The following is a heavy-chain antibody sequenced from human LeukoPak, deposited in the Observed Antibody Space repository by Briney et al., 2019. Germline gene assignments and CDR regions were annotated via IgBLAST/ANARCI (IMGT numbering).Heavy chain of an antibody. V-gene: IGHV3-23*01. J-gene: IGHJ4*02. CDR2: INYNGGNT. CDR1: GFTFSIYT. D-gene: IGHD6-19*01. CDR3: AKDGHCPDSICPTNIAVAGYVDS. Sequence: GGSLRPSCAASGFTFSIYTMNWVRQAPEKGLEWVSIINYNGGNTYYADSVKGRFTISRDNSKNMVYLQMSSLRAEDTAIYFCAKDGHCPDSICPTNIAVAGYVDSWGQGTLVTVSS.